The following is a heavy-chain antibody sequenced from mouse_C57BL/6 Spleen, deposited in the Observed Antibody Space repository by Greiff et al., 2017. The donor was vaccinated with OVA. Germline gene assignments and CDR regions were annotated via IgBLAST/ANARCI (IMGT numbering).Heavy chain of an antibody. Sequence: QVQLQQPGAELVKPGASVKMSCKASGYTFTSYWITWVKQRPGQGLEWIGDIYPGSGSTNYNEKFKSKATLTVDTSSSTAYMQLSSLTSEDSAVYYCARNYDYDKGMDYWGQGTSVTVSS. V-gene: IGHV1-55*01. CDR1: GYTFTSYW. D-gene: IGHD2-4*01. CDR2: IYPGSGST. CDR3: ARNYDYDKGMDY. J-gene: IGHJ4*01.